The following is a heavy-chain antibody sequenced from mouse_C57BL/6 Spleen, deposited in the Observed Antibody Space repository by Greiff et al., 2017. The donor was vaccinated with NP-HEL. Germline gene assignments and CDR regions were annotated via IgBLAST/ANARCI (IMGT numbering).Heavy chain of an antibody. Sequence: EVQVVESGPGLVKPSQSLSLTCSVTGYSITSGYYWNWIRQFPGNKLEWMGYISYDGSNNYNPSLKNRISITRDTSKNQFFLKLNSVTTEDTATYYCARGGYYGSSYYAMDYWGQGTSVTVSS. CDR1: GYSITSGYY. V-gene: IGHV3-6*01. CDR2: ISYDGSN. D-gene: IGHD1-1*01. J-gene: IGHJ4*01. CDR3: ARGGYYGSSYYAMDY.